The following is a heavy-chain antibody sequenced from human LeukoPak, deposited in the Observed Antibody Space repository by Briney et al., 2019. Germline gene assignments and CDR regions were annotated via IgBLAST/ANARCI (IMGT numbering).Heavy chain of an antibody. CDR3: SCRDGYNPSFDY. V-gene: IGHV4-4*07. CDR1: GGSISTYY. D-gene: IGHD5-24*01. Sequence: SETLSLTCTVSGGSISTYYWSWIRQSAGKGLEWIGRIQTSGSTYYNPSLKSRVTISVDTSKNQFSLKLSSVTAAGTAVYYCSCRDGYNPSFDYWGQGTLVTVSS. CDR2: IQTSGST. J-gene: IGHJ4*02.